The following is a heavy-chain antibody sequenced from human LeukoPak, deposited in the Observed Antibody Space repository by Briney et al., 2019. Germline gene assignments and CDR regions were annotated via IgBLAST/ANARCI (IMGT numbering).Heavy chain of an antibody. CDR1: GGSISSSSYY. J-gene: IGHJ4*02. D-gene: IGHD2-15*01. CDR2: ICYSGST. Sequence: PSETLSLTCTVSGGSISSSSYYWGWIRQPPGKGLEWIVSICYSGSTYYNPSPKSRVTISVDTSKNQFSLKLSSVTAADTAVYYCASNTYCSGGSCNRIWGQGTLVTVSS. CDR3: ASNTYCSGGSCNRI. V-gene: IGHV4-39*07.